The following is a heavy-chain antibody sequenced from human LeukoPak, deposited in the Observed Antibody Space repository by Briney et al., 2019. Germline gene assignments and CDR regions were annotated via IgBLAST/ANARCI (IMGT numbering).Heavy chain of an antibody. V-gene: IGHV1-46*01. CDR1: GYTFTSYY. Sequence: ASVKVSCKASGYTFTSYYMHWVRQAPGQGLEWMGMINPSGGSTSSAQKFQGRVTMTRDTSTSTVYMGLSSLRSEDTAVYYCARRSYARGTFDYWGQGTLVTVSS. CDR3: ARRSYARGTFDY. J-gene: IGHJ4*02. D-gene: IGHD5-18*01. CDR2: INPSGGST.